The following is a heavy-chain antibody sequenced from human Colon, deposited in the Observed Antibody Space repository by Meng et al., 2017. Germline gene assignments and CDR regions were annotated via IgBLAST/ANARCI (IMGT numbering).Heavy chain of an antibody. J-gene: IGHJ4*02. V-gene: IGHV3-21*04. D-gene: IGHD1-14*01. CDR2: ISSSSSYI. CDR3: ARDHGTGLDH. CDR1: GFTFSSYS. Sequence: EVLLLESGGGWVKPGGSLRLSCAASGFTFSSYSMNWVRQAPGKGLEWVSSISSSSSYIYYADSVKGRFTISRDNAKNSLYLQMDSLTADDTAVYYCARDHGTGLDHWGQGALVTVSS.